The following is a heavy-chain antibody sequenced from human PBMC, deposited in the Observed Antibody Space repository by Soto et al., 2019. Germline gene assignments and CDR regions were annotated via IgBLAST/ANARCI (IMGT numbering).Heavy chain of an antibody. D-gene: IGHD3-10*01. CDR1: GYTLTELS. CDR2: FDPEDGET. Sequence: ASVKVSCKVSGYTLTELSMHWVRQAPGKGLEWMGGFDPEDGETIYAQKFQGRVTMTEDTSTDTAYMELSSLRSGDTAVYYCATVHGSGFSGWFDPWGQGTLVTVSS. CDR3: ATVHGSGFSGWFDP. J-gene: IGHJ5*02. V-gene: IGHV1-24*01.